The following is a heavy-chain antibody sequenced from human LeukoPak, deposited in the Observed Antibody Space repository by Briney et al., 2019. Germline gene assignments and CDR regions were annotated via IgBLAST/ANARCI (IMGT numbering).Heavy chain of an antibody. CDR1: GYTFTSYY. V-gene: IGHV5-51*01. D-gene: IGHD6-6*01. J-gene: IGHJ4*02. CDR3: AREGRSSSPMDY. CDR2: IYPGDSDT. Sequence: GESLKISCKVSGYTFTSYYIAWVRQMPGKGLEWMGIIYPGDSDTRYSPSFQGQVTISADKSLSTAYLQWGSLKASDTAMYYCAREGRSSSPMDYWGQGTLVTVSS.